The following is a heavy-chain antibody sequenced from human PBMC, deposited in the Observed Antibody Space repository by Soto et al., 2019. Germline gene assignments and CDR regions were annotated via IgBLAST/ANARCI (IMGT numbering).Heavy chain of an antibody. CDR1: GFTFSSYA. Sequence: QVQLVESGGGVVQPGRSLRLSCAASGFTFSSYAMHWVRQAPGKGLEWVAVISYDGSNKYYADSVKGRFTISRDNSKNTLYLQLNSLRAEDTAVYYCARDVHDFWSGYIGAYYSYYGMDVWGQGTTVTVSS. CDR3: ARDVHDFWSGYIGAYYSYYGMDV. J-gene: IGHJ6*02. D-gene: IGHD3-3*01. V-gene: IGHV3-30-3*01. CDR2: ISYDGSNK.